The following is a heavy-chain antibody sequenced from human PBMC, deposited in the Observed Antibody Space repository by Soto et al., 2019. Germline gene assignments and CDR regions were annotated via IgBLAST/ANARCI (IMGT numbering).Heavy chain of an antibody. D-gene: IGHD1-26*01. V-gene: IGHV1-8*01. CDR3: ARGVSAGVDY. CDR1: GYSFTSLG. Sequence: ASVNVSCKASGYSFTSLGINWLRQTAGQGLEWMGWMQPSTGRTGYAQKFHGRVTMTRDTSINTAYMELTTLTSDDTAFYYCARGVSAGVDYWGQGTLVTVSS. CDR2: MQPSTGRT. J-gene: IGHJ4*02.